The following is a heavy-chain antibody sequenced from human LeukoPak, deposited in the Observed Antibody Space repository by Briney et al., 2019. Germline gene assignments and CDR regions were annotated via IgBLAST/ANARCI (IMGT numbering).Heavy chain of an antibody. D-gene: IGHD3-16*01. CDR3: ARGSRGIERAFDI. CDR2: ISGSGGST. J-gene: IGHJ3*02. V-gene: IGHV3-23*01. Sequence: GGSLRLSCAASGFTFSSYAMSWVRQAPGKGLEWVSAISGSGGSTYYADSVKGRFIISRDNSKNTLYLQMNSLRAEDTAVYYCARGSRGIERAFDIWGQGTMVTVSS. CDR1: GFTFSSYA.